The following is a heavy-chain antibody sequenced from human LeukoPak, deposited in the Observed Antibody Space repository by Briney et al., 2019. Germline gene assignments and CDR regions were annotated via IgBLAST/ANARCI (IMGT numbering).Heavy chain of an antibody. CDR2: IKEDGSQK. Sequence: GGSLRLSCAASGFTFSRAWMAWVRQAPGKGLEWVANIKEDGSQKNYVDSVKGRFTISRDNAKNSLYLQMNSLRVEDTALYYCAKDAQRGFDYSNSLQYWGQGALVTVSS. CDR3: AKDAQRGFDYSNSLQY. CDR1: GFTFSRAW. J-gene: IGHJ4*02. V-gene: IGHV3-7*01. D-gene: IGHD4-11*01.